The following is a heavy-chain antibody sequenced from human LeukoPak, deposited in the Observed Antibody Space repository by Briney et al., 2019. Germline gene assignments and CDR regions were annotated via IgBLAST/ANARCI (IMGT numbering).Heavy chain of an antibody. D-gene: IGHD2-2*02. Sequence: ASVKVSCTASGYTFTVYYMHWVRQAPGQGLEWMGWINPNSGGTNYAQKFQGRVTMTRDTSISTAYMELSRLRSDDTAVYYCARGRVVVVPAAIPPVNWYFDLWGRGTLVTVSS. V-gene: IGHV1-2*02. J-gene: IGHJ2*01. CDR2: INPNSGGT. CDR3: ARGRVVVVPAAIPPVNWYFDL. CDR1: GYTFTVYY.